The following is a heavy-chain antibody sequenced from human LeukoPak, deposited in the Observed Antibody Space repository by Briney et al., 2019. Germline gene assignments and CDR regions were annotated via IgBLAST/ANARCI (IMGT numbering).Heavy chain of an antibody. CDR3: ARPYDSSGYYYY. V-gene: IGHV3-53*01. CDR1: GFTVSSNY. CDR2: IYSGGST. Sequence: GGSLKLSCAASGFTVSSNYMSWVRQAPGKGLEWVSVIYSGGSTYYADSVKGRFTISRDNSKNTLYLQMNSLRAEDTAVYYCARPYDSSGYYYYWGQGTLVTVSS. J-gene: IGHJ4*02. D-gene: IGHD3-22*01.